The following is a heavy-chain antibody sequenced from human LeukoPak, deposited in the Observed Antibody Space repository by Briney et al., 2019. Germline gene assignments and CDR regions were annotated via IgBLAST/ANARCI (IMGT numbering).Heavy chain of an antibody. CDR3: ARVERHYYDTSGYYVPGHIDN. Sequence: SETLSLTCTVSGGSISSGDYYWSWIRQPPGKGLEWIGYIYYSGSIYYNPSLKSRLTISVDTSKNQFSLKLNSVTAADTAVYYCARVERHYYDTSGYYVPGHIDNWGQGTLVTVSS. J-gene: IGHJ4*02. D-gene: IGHD3-22*01. V-gene: IGHV4-30-4*01. CDR2: IYYSGSI. CDR1: GGSISSGDYY.